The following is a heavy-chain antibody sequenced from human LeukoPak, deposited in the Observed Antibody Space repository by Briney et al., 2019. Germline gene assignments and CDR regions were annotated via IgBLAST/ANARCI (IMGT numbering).Heavy chain of an antibody. CDR2: TKPDGSAE. V-gene: IGHV3-7*01. J-gene: IGHJ4*02. CDR1: GFSFRNYW. Sequence: PGGSLGLSCAASGFSFRNYWMGWVCQAPGKGLEWVANTKPDGSAEYYADSVRGRFTASRDNANNLLYLQMNRLRAEDTAVYYCARDGGLHTNFDYWSQGTLLTVSS. CDR3: ARDGGLHTNFDY. D-gene: IGHD2-15*01.